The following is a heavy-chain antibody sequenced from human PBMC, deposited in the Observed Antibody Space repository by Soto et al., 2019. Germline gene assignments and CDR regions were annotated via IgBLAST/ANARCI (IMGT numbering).Heavy chain of an antibody. D-gene: IGHD6-6*01. CDR3: SKFKYSTSVRYLQH. Sequence: GESLKISCKGSGYSFISYWIGWVRQMPGKGLEWMGIIYPGDSDTRYSPSFQGQVTISADKSISTAYLQWTSLKASDTAIYYCSKFKYSTSVRYLQHWGQGTPVTVSS. V-gene: IGHV5-51*01. J-gene: IGHJ1*01. CDR2: IYPGDSDT. CDR1: GYSFISYW.